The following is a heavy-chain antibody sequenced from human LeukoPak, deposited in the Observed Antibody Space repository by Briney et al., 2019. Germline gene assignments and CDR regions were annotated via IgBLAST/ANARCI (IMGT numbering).Heavy chain of an antibody. Sequence: GGSLRLSCAASGFTFSSYSMNWVRQAPGKGLEWVSSISRSSSYIYYADSVKGRFTISRDSAKNSLYLQMNSLRAEDTAVYYCARGLSGYDYLGAFDIWGQGTMVTVSS. V-gene: IGHV3-21*01. CDR2: ISRSSSYI. CDR3: ARGLSGYDYLGAFDI. CDR1: GFTFSSYS. D-gene: IGHD5-12*01. J-gene: IGHJ3*02.